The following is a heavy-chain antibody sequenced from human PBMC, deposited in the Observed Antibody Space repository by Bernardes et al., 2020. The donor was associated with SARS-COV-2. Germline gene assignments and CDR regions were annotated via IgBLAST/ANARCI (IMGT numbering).Heavy chain of an antibody. D-gene: IGHD1-7*01. CDR1: GYTFNTYY. V-gene: IGHV1-2*02. CDR2: INPNNGVT. Sequence: ASLKDCCKTSGYTFNTYYMHWVRQAPGQGLEWMGWINPNNGVTTYGQKFQGRVTMTRDTSISTAYMDLSRLRSDDTAVYYCARNYIMDVWGQGTTVIVSS. J-gene: IGHJ6*02. CDR3: ARNYIMDV.